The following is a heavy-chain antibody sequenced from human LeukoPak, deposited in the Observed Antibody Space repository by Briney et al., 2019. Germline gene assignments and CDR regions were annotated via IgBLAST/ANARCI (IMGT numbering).Heavy chain of an antibody. J-gene: IGHJ3*02. CDR2: IIPIFGTA. D-gene: IGHD3-22*01. CDR3: ARGPPYYDSTNAFDI. V-gene: IGHV1-69*13. CDR1: GGTFSSYA. Sequence: ASVTVSCTASGGTFSSYAISWVRQAPGQGLEWMGGIIPIFGTANYAQKFQGRVTITADESTSTAYMGLSSLRSEDTAVYYCARGPPYYDSTNAFDIWGQGTMVTVSS.